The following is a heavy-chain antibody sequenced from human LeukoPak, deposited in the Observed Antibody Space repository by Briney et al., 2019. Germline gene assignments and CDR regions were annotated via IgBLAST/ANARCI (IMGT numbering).Heavy chain of an antibody. D-gene: IGHD3-22*01. Sequence: ASVKVSCKASGYTFTSYGISWERQAPGQGLEWMGWISAYNGNTNYAQKLQGRVTMTTDTSTSTAYMELRSLRSDDTAVYYCAREAPRYYDSSGYLSDFDYWGQGTLVTVSS. CDR1: GYTFTSYG. J-gene: IGHJ4*02. CDR3: AREAPRYYDSSGYLSDFDY. V-gene: IGHV1-18*01. CDR2: ISAYNGNT.